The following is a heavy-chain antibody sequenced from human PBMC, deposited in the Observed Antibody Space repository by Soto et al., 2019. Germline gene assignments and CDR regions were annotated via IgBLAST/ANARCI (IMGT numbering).Heavy chain of an antibody. V-gene: IGHV3-73*01. CDR2: IRSTANSYTP. Sequence: PGGARRDCWAGSGFIFRHPALHWVRPASGKGREWVGRIRSTANSYTPEYAASVQGRFTSSRDDSKNPAYLQMDRLKTEDTALYYCTRHDPPGTNDSWGQGIQVTVST. CDR3: TRHDPPGTNDS. J-gene: IGHJ5*01. D-gene: IGHD1-1*01. CDR1: GFIFRHPA.